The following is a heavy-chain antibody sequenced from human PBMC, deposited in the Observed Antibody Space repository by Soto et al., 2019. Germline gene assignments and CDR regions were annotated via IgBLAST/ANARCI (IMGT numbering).Heavy chain of an antibody. CDR2: IIPIFGTA. CDR3: ASPPSSNRYYYGMDV. CDR1: GGTFSSYA. J-gene: IGHJ6*02. D-gene: IGHD4-4*01. Sequence: QVQLVQSGAEVKKPGSSVKVSCKASGGTFSSYAISWVRQAPGQGLEWMGGIIPIFGTANYAQKFQGRVTITADESTSTAYMERSSMRSEDTAVYYCASPPSSNRYYYGMDVWGQGTTVTVSS. V-gene: IGHV1-69*12.